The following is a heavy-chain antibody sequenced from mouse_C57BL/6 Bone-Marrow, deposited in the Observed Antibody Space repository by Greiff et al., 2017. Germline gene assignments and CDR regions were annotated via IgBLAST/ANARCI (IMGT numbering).Heavy chain of an antibody. CDR3: ARRGTTVVARAMDY. J-gene: IGHJ4*01. CDR2: ISSGGSYT. D-gene: IGHD1-1*01. V-gene: IGHV5-6*02. Sequence: EVMLVESGGDLVKPGGSLKLSCAASGFTFSSYGMSWVRQTPDKRLEWVATISSGGSYTYYPDSVKGRFTISRDNAKNTLYLQMSSLKYEDTAMYYCARRGTTVVARAMDYWGQGTSVTVSS. CDR1: GFTFSSYG.